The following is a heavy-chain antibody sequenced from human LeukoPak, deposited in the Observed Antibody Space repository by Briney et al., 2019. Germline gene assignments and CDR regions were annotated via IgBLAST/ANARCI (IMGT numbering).Heavy chain of an antibody. CDR1: GFTFSSYW. CDR3: AKGLMGATPYYFDY. Sequence: VGSLRLSCAASGFTFSSYWMHWVRQAPGKGLVWVSRINTDGSSTTYADSVKGRFTISRDNAKNTLYLQMNSLRADDTAVYYCAKGLMGATPYYFDYWGQGTLVTVSS. CDR2: INTDGSST. J-gene: IGHJ4*02. V-gene: IGHV3-74*01. D-gene: IGHD1-26*01.